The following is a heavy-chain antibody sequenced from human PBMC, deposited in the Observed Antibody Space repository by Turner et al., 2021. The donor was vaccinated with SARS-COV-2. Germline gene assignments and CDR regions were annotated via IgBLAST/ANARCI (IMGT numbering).Heavy chain of an antibody. V-gene: IGHV3-33*01. CDR1: GFTFSSYG. CDR3: ARESPFGAAVAGGFDY. CDR2: IWYDGSNK. D-gene: IGHD6-19*01. J-gene: IGHJ4*02. Sequence: QVQLVESGGGVVQPGRSLRLSCAASGFTFSSYGMHWVRQAPGKGLEWVAVIWYDGSNKYYADSVKGRFTISRDNSKNTLYLQMNSLRAEDTAVYYCARESPFGAAVAGGFDYWGQGTLVTVSS.